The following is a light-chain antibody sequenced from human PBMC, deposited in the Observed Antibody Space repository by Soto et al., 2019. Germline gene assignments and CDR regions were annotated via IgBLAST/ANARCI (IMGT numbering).Light chain of an antibody. CDR1: SSDVGGHKY. Sequence: QSALSHPASVSWSPGRSITISCTGTSSDVGGHKYVSWYQQHPDKAPKVLIFEVSNRPSGISNRFSGSKSGNTASLTISGLQAEDEADYYRSSYTSSTTYVVFGGGTKVTVL. CDR2: EVS. V-gene: IGLV2-14*01. J-gene: IGLJ2*01. CDR3: SSYTSSTTYVV.